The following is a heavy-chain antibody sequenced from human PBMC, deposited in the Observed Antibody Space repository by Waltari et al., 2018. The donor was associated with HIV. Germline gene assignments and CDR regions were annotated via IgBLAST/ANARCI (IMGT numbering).Heavy chain of an antibody. CDR2: VNPANGAT. J-gene: IGHJ4*01. Sequence: QVQLVQSAAELKSPGASVQIACRPSGYPFAAFHIHWVRQAPGEGLQWVGWVNPANGATNYAQELQDWVSVTTDRSITTVYLTLKRLRSDDTAVYYCARGESATWANLDFWGQGTVVSVSS. V-gene: IGHV1-2*04. D-gene: IGHD1-26*01. CDR3: ARGESATWANLDF. CDR1: GYPFAAFH.